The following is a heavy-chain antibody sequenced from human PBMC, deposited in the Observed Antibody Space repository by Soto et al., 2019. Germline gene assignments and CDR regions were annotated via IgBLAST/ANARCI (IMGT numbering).Heavy chain of an antibody. Sequence: QVHLVQSGAEVKKPGASVKVSCKGSGYAFTTYGITWVRQAPGHGLEWMGWISAHNGNTNYVKKLQGRVTVSRDTSTSTAYMELRSLRSDDTAVYYCARGRYGDYWGQGALVTVSS. V-gene: IGHV1-18*01. CDR2: ISAHNGNT. J-gene: IGHJ4*02. CDR1: GYAFTTYG. CDR3: ARGRYGDY. D-gene: IGHD1-1*01.